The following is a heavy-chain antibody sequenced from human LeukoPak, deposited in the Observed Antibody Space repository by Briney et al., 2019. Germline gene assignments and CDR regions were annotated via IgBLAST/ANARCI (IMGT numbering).Heavy chain of an antibody. D-gene: IGHD4-17*01. V-gene: IGHV4-34*01. CDR3: ARVDGDYFGWFDP. CDR2: MNHSGST. Sequence: PSETVCLTCAVYGGSFSGYYWSWIRQPPGKGLEWIGEMNHSGSTNYNPSLKSRVTISVDTSKNQFSLKLSSVTAADTGVYYCARVDGDYFGWFDPWGQGTLVIVSA. J-gene: IGHJ5*02. CDR1: GGSFSGYY.